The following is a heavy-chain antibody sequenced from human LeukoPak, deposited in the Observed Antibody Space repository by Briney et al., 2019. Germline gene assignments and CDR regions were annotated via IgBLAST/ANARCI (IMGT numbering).Heavy chain of an antibody. Sequence: SETLSLTCTVSGGSISSGGYYWSWIRQPPGKGLEWIGYIFHSGSTYYNPSLKSRVTISVDRSKNQFSLKLNSVTAADTAVYYCARDHVDGGKYRAFDIWGQGTMVTVSS. CDR2: IFHSGST. V-gene: IGHV4-30-2*01. D-gene: IGHD4-23*01. J-gene: IGHJ3*02. CDR1: GGSISSGGYY. CDR3: ARDHVDGGKYRAFDI.